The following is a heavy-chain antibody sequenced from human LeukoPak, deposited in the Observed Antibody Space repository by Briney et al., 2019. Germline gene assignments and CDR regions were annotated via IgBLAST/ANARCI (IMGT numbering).Heavy chain of an antibody. V-gene: IGHV4-30-4*01. Sequence: PSETLSLTCTVSGGSISSGDYYWSWIRQPPGKGLEWIGYIYYSGSTYYNPSLKSRVTISVDTSKNQFSLKLSSVTAADTAVYYCARQPSITIFGVVPKLYNWFDPWGQGTLVTVSS. J-gene: IGHJ5*02. CDR1: GGSISSGDYY. D-gene: IGHD3-3*01. CDR3: ARQPSITIFGVVPKLYNWFDP. CDR2: IYYSGST.